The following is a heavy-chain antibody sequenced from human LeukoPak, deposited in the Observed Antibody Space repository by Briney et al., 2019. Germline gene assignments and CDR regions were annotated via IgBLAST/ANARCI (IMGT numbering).Heavy chain of an antibody. D-gene: IGHD2-2*01. CDR2: INHSGST. CDR1: GGSFSGYY. J-gene: IGHJ4*02. CDR3: AVYCSSTTWYFGRDY. Sequence: PSETLSLTCAVYGGSFSGYYWSWIRQPPGKGLEWIGQINHSGSTNYNPSLKSRVTISVDTSKNQFSLKLSSVTAADTAVYYCAVYCSSTTWYFGRDYWGQGTLVTVSS. V-gene: IGHV4-34*01.